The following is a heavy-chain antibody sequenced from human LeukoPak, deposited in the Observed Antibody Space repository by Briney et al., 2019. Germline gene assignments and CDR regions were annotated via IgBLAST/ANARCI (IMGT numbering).Heavy chain of an antibody. J-gene: IGHJ3*02. D-gene: IGHD4-11*01. V-gene: IGHV3-23*01. CDR2: ISGSGGST. CDR3: ARDTVAFDI. CDR1: GFTFSNYA. Sequence: GGSLRLSCAASGFTFSNYAMSWVRQAPGKGLEWVSAISGSGGSTYYADSVKGRFTISRDNSKNTLYLQMNSLRVDATALYYCARDTVAFDIWGQGTMVTVSS.